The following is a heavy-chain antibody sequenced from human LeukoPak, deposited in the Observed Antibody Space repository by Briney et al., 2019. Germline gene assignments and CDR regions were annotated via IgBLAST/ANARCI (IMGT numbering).Heavy chain of an antibody. CDR2: IYYSGST. CDR3: ARGVVYYYGSGSYLDY. D-gene: IGHD3-10*01. Sequence: SETLSLTCTVSGGSISSYYWSWIRQPPGKGLEWIGYIYYSGSTNYNPSLKSRVTISVDTSKNQFSLKLSSVTAADTAVYYCARGVVYYYGSGSYLDYWGQETLVIVSS. CDR1: GGSISSYY. V-gene: IGHV4-59*01. J-gene: IGHJ4*02.